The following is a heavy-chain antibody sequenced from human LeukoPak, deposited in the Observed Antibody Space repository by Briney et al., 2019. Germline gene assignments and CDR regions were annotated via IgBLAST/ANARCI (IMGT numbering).Heavy chain of an antibody. D-gene: IGHD6-19*01. J-gene: IGHJ4*02. CDR2: INPSGGST. CDR3: ARPNSSGPSYLDY. V-gene: IGHV1-46*01. Sequence: ASVKVSYKASGYTFTRNYMHWVRQAPGQGLEWMGIINPSGGSTSNAQKFQGRVTMTRDTSTSTVYMELSSLRSEDTAVYYCARPNSSGPSYLDYWGQGTLVTVSS. CDR1: GYTFTRNY.